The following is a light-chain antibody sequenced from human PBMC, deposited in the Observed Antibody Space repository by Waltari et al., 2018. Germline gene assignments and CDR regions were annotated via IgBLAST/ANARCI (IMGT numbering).Light chain of an antibody. CDR2: AKN. V-gene: IGLV3-19*01. CDR3: NSRDSSGNQWV. CDR1: SLRSYY. Sequence: SSELTQDPAVSVALGQIVRITCQGDSLRSYYANWYQQKPRQAPFLVIFAKNNRPSGVPDRFSCSSSGNTASVTITAAQAEDEADYYCNSRDSSGNQWVFGGGTKLTVL. J-gene: IGLJ3*02.